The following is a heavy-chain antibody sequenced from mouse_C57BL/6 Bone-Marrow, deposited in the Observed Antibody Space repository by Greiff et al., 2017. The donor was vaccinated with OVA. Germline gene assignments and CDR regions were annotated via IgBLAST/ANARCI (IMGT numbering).Heavy chain of an antibody. CDR3: TTMVTTWGEGYYAMDY. CDR2: IDPENGYT. D-gene: IGHD2-2*01. V-gene: IGHV14-4*01. J-gene: IGHJ4*01. Sequence: VHVKQSGAELVRPGASVKLSCTASGFNIKDDYMHWVKQRPEQGLEWIGWIDPENGYTEYASKFQGTATITADTSSNTAYLQLSSLTSEDTAVYYWTTMVTTWGEGYYAMDYWGQGTSVTVSA. CDR1: GFNIKDDY.